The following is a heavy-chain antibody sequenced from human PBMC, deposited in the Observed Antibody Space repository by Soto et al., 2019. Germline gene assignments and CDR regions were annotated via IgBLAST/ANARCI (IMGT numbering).Heavy chain of an antibody. CDR3: AKELQSYGDYDYYCYGMDV. Sequence: QVQLVESGGGEVQPGRSLTISCAASGFTFSTYGMPWVRQTPGKGLERVAVISYDGTNKFYSDSVKGRCTISRDNFKNTLTLKMNSLRADDTTVYSSAKELQSYGDYDYYCYGMDVWGLGTRVTVSS. J-gene: IGHJ6*02. D-gene: IGHD4-17*01. CDR1: GFTFSTYG. V-gene: IGHV3-30*18. CDR2: ISYDGTNK.